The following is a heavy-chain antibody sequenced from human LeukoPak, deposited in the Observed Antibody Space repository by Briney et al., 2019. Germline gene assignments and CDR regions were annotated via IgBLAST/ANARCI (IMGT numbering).Heavy chain of an antibody. CDR2: INPNSGGT. J-gene: IGHJ4*02. CDR3: AIKGTIAVAGRDY. CDR1: GYTFTGYY. Sequence: GASVKVSCKASGYTFTGYYMHWVRQAPGQGLEWMGWINPNSGGTNYAQRFQGRVTMTRDMSITTAYMELSRLTSDDTAVYYCAIKGTIAVAGRDYWGQGTLATVSS. V-gene: IGHV1-2*02. D-gene: IGHD6-19*01.